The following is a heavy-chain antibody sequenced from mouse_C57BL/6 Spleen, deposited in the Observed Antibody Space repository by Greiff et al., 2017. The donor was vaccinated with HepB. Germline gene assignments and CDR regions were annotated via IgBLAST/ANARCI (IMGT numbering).Heavy chain of an antibody. Sequence: EVQLQQSGPVLVKPGASVKMSCKASGYTFTDYYMNWVKQSHGKSLEWIGVINPYNGGTSYNQKFKGKATLTVDKSSSTAYMELNSLTSEDSAVYYCARPPLRYDWCAYWGQVTLVTVSA. J-gene: IGHJ3*01. CDR2: INPYNGGT. CDR1: GYTFTDYY. V-gene: IGHV1-19*01. D-gene: IGHD1-1*01. CDR3: ARPPLRYDWCAY.